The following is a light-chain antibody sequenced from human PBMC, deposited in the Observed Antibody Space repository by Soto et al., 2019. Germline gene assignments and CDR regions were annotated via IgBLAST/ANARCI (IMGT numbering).Light chain of an antibody. CDR2: KVS. Sequence: IVLTQSPLSLSVTLGQPASISFRSSQSLVYSDGNTYLNWFHQRPGQSPRRLIHKVSNRDSGVPDRFSGSGSDTDFTLSISRVEADDVGVFYCMQGISFTFGQGTKVDIK. J-gene: IGKJ1*01. CDR3: MQGISFT. V-gene: IGKV2-30*01. CDR1: QSLVYSDGNTY.